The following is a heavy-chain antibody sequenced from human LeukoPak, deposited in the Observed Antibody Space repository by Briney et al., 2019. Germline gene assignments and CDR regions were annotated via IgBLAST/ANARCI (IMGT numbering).Heavy chain of an antibody. Sequence: SETLSLTCAVYGGSFSGYYWSWIRQPPGKGLEWIGEINHSGSTNYNPSLKSRVTISVDTSKNQFPLKLSSVTAADTAVYYCARGGPSVYCSSTSCSWWFDPWGQGTLVTVSS. J-gene: IGHJ5*02. V-gene: IGHV4-34*01. D-gene: IGHD2-2*01. CDR3: ARGGPSVYCSSTSCSWWFDP. CDR1: GGSFSGYY. CDR2: INHSGST.